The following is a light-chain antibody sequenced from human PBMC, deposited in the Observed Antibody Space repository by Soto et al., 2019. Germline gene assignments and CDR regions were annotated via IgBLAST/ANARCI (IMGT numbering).Light chain of an antibody. Sequence: EIVLTQSPATLSLSPGERATLSCRASQSVSSYLAWYQHKPGKAPRLLIYDASNRATATPARFSGSGSGTDFTLTISTLEPEDFAVYYCQQRSNWPLTFGGGTKVEIK. CDR3: QQRSNWPLT. CDR2: DAS. J-gene: IGKJ4*01. V-gene: IGKV3-11*01. CDR1: QSVSSY.